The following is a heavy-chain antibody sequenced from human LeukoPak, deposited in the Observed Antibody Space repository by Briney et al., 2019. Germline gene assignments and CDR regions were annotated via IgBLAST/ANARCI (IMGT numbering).Heavy chain of an antibody. CDR2: IYSGGNT. J-gene: IGHJ4*02. Sequence: GGSLRLSCAASGFTFSSYAMHWVRQAPGKGLEWVSFIYSGGNTHYSDSVKGRFTISRDNSKNTLYLQMNSLRAEDTAVYYCARRAGEYSHPYDYWGQGTLVTVSS. V-gene: IGHV3-53*01. D-gene: IGHD2/OR15-2a*01. CDR1: GFTFSSYA. CDR3: ARRAGEYSHPYDY.